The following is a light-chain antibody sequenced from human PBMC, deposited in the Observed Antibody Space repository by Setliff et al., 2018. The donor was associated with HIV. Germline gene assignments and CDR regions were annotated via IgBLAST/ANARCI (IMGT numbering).Light chain of an antibody. CDR1: SPSIGRNT. CDR2: SAN. Sequence: QSVLTQPPLSSGTPGQRVTISCSGSSPSIGRNTVNRYQHRPGLAPKLLIYSANHRPSVVPDRCSSSKSGTSASLAISGLQSEDEADYYCAAWDDSLNGYVFGTGTKVTVL. J-gene: IGLJ1*01. CDR3: AAWDDSLNGYV. V-gene: IGLV1-44*01.